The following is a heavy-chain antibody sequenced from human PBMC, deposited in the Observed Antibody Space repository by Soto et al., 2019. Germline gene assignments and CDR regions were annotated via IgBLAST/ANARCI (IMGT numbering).Heavy chain of an antibody. V-gene: IGHV4-39*01. Sequence: QLQLQESGPGLVKPSETLSLTCSVSDDSINSDKYYWGWIRQPPGKGLEWIGSIYYRGNAYYNPSLHTRVTLSLDKSKSQFSLKLHSVTAADSAVYFCARLEGLATISYYFDFWGPGALVTVSS. CDR2: IYYRGNA. CDR3: ARLEGLATISYYFDF. J-gene: IGHJ4*02. CDR1: DDSINSDKYY. D-gene: IGHD5-12*01.